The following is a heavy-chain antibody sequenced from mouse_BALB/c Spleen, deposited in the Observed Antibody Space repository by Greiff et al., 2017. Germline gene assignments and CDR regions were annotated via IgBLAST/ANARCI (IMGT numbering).Heavy chain of an antibody. CDR3: ARGDYGLYYYAMDY. D-gene: IGHD1-1*01. J-gene: IGHJ4*01. CDR2: INPYNDGT. Sequence: EVKLQESGPELVKPGASVKMSCKASGYTFTSYVMHWVKQKPGQGLEWIGYINPYNDGTKYNEKFKGKATLTSDKSSSTAYMELSSLTSEDSAVYYCARGDYGLYYYAMDYWGQGTSVTVSS. V-gene: IGHV1-14*01. CDR1: GYTFTSYV.